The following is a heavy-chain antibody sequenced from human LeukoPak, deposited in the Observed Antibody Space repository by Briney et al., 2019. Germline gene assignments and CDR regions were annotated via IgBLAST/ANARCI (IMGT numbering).Heavy chain of an antibody. CDR2: MNPNSGDT. V-gene: IGHV1-8*01. Sequence: ASVKVPCKASGYTFTNYDINWVRQATGQGLEWMGWMNPNSGDTGYAQKFQGRVTMTRDTSISTAYMELNSLRSEDTAVYYCARGFSGYDTNDFAFSYYWGQGTPVTVSS. CDR3: ARGFSGYDTNDFAFSYY. J-gene: IGHJ4*02. D-gene: IGHD3-3*01. CDR1: GYTFTNYD.